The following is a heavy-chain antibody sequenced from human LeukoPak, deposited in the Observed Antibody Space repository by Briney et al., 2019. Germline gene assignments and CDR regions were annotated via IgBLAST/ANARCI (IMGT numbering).Heavy chain of an antibody. CDR1: GGSISSGDYY. Sequence: SQTLSLTCTVSGGSISSGDYYWSWIRQPPGQGLEWIGYIYYSGGTYYNPSLKSRVTISVDTSKNQFSLKLSSVTASDTAVYYCARETAAAKVDPWGQGTLVTVSS. D-gene: IGHD2-2*01. V-gene: IGHV4-30-4*08. CDR2: IYYSGGT. CDR3: ARETAAAKVDP. J-gene: IGHJ5*02.